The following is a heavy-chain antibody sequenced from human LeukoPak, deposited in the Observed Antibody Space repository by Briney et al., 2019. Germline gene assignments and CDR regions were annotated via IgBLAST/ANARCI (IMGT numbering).Heavy chain of an antibody. V-gene: IGHV3-30-3*01. CDR1: GFTFSSYA. Sequence: GGSLRLSCAASGFTFSSYAMHWVRQAPGKGLEWVAVISYDGSNKYYADSVKGRFTISRDNSKNTLYLQMNSLRAEDTAVYYCARGSYRPNYYSCYYYGMDVWGQGTTVTVSS. J-gene: IGHJ6*02. CDR3: ARGSYRPNYYSCYYYGMDV. CDR2: ISYDGSNK. D-gene: IGHD3-16*02.